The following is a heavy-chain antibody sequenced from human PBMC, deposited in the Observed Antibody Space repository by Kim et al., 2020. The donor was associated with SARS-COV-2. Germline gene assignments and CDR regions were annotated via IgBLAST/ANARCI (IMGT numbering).Heavy chain of an antibody. J-gene: IGHJ6*02. CDR3: VGHYYYYGMDV. CDR1: GFTFSSYE. D-gene: IGHD3-16*01. V-gene: IGHV3-48*03. Sequence: GGSLRLSCAASGFTFSSYEMNWVRQAPGKGLEWVSYISSSGSTIYYADSVKGRFTISRDNAKNSLYLQMNSLRAEDTAVYYCVGHYYYYGMDVWGQGTTVTVSS. CDR2: ISSSGSTI.